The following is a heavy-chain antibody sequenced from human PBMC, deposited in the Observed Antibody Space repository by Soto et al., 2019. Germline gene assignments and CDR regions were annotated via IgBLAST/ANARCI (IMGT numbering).Heavy chain of an antibody. D-gene: IGHD3-10*02. CDR3: ARSSVRGWSY. CDR1: GGYCSGYY. Sequence: SETLSLTCAVYGGYCSGYYWTWIRQPTGKGLEWIGEITHSGSTNYNPTLKSRVTISVDTSKNQFSLNLNSVTAADTAVYYCARSSVRGWSYWGQGTLVTVSS. V-gene: IGHV4-34*01. CDR2: ITHSGST. J-gene: IGHJ4*02.